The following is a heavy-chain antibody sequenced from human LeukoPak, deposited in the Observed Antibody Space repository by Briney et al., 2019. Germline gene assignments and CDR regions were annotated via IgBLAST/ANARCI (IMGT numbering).Heavy chain of an antibody. CDR2: ISYDGVNK. V-gene: IGHV3-30*03. CDR3: ARPLKGYGASYYDAFDI. CDR1: GFSFSQYG. Sequence: GGSLRLSCAASGFSFSQYGMHWVRQAPGKGLEWLAVISYDGVNKYYSKSVKGRLAISRDNSINTLFLQMDSLRAEDTAIYYCARPLKGYGASYYDAFDIWGRGKMVTVSS. D-gene: IGHD1-26*01. J-gene: IGHJ3*02.